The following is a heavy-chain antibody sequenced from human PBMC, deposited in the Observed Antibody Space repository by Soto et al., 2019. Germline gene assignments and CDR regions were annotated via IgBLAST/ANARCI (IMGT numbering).Heavy chain of an antibody. J-gene: IGHJ5*02. CDR2: IYSRGNT. V-gene: IGHV4-59*12. CDR1: WCSSSSDD. CDR3: ARMTTSWFDP. D-gene: IGHD4-17*01. Sequence: LDTLSLTCPFSWCSSSSDDLSLIRQSPGKGLEWIGYIYSRGNTNYNPSLKSRVTISVDRSKNQFSLKLSSVTAADTAGYYCARMTTSWFDPWGQGTLVTVSP.